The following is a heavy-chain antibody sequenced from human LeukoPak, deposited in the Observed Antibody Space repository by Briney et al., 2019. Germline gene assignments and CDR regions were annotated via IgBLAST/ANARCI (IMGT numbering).Heavy chain of an antibody. CDR3: ARDNWIEAHYFDY. V-gene: IGHV3-21*01. CDR1: GFTFSRFS. CDR2: ISSSGTYI. J-gene: IGHJ4*02. Sequence: GGSLRLSCAASGFTFSRFSMNWVRQAPGKGLEWVSSISSSGTYIYYADSVKGRFTISRDSAKNSLYLQMNSLRAEDTAVYYCARDNWIEAHYFDYWGQGTLVTVSS. D-gene: IGHD1-20*01.